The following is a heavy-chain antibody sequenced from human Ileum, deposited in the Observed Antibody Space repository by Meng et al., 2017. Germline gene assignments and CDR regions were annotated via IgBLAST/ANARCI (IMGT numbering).Heavy chain of an antibody. CDR1: GGSISSTYW. Sequence: LQGSGPGLVEPSGTLSLTCAVSGGSISSTYWWTWVRQSAGKGLEWIGEIHHSGSTNYNPSLKSRVTISVDKSKNQFSLNLRSVTAADTAVYYCARIDYGGNGIEKYYFDYWGQGTLVTVSS. D-gene: IGHD4-23*01. J-gene: IGHJ4*02. CDR2: IHHSGST. CDR3: ARIDYGGNGIEKYYFDY. V-gene: IGHV4-4*02.